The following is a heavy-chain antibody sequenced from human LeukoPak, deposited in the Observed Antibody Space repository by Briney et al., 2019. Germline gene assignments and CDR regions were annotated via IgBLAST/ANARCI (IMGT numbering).Heavy chain of an antibody. CDR3: ASLSLLWFGEYK. V-gene: IGHV1-2*02. D-gene: IGHD3-10*01. Sequence: ASVKVSCKASGYTFTGYYMHWVRQAPGQGLEWMGWINPNSGGTNYAQKFQGRVTMTRDTSISTTYMELSRLRSDDTAVYYCASLSLLWFGEYKWGQGTLVTVSS. CDR1: GYTFTGYY. CDR2: INPNSGGT. J-gene: IGHJ4*02.